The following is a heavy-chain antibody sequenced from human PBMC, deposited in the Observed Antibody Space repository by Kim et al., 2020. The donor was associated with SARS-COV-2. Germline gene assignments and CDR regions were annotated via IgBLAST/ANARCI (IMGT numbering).Heavy chain of an antibody. Sequence: ASVKVSCKASGYTFTSYDINWVRQATGQGLEWMGWMNPNSGNTGYAQKFQGRVTMTRNTSISTAYMELSSLRSEDTAVYYCARGEGYSSSWTLLQYYYYYYGMDVWGQGTTVTVSS. CDR2: MNPNSGNT. V-gene: IGHV1-8*01. CDR1: GYTFTSYD. D-gene: IGHD6-13*01. CDR3: ARGEGYSSSWTLLQYYYYYYGMDV. J-gene: IGHJ6*02.